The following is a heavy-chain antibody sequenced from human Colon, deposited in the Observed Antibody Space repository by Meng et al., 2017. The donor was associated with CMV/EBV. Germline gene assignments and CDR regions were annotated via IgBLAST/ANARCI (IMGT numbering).Heavy chain of an antibody. CDR3: ARGGGTPIRGVLPFDF. J-gene: IGHJ4*02. CDR1: GGSFSPYY. D-gene: IGHD3-10*01. CDR2: IDHTGST. Sequence: VQLQQRGVGLLKASETLSLTCALYGGSFSPYYWSWIRQSPGKGLEWIAEIDHTGSTNYNPSLKSRVTISIDTSNSHFSLNLTSATAADTAVYYCARGGGTPIRGVLPFDFWGQGTLVTVSS. V-gene: IGHV4-34*01.